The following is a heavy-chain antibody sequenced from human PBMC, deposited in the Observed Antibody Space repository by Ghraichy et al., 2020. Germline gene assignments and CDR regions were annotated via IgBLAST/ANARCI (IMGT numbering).Heavy chain of an antibody. D-gene: IGHD6-13*01. J-gene: IGHJ2*01. Sequence: GGSLRLSCAASGFTFSNAWMSWVRQAPGKGLEWVGRIKSKTDGGTTDYAAPVKGRFTISRDDSKNTLYLQMNSLKTEDTAVYYCTTGPAAGLYWYFDLWGRGTLVTVSS. CDR3: TTGPAAGLYWYFDL. CDR1: GFTFSNAW. V-gene: IGHV3-15*01. CDR2: IKSKTDGGTT.